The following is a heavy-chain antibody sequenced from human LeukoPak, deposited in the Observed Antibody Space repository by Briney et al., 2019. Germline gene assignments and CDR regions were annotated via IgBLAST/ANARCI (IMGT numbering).Heavy chain of an antibody. CDR2: MNHSGSS. V-gene: IGHV4-34*01. CDR3: ARLPYSSSHSYYYYYGMDV. D-gene: IGHD6-13*01. J-gene: IGHJ6*02. CDR1: GGSFSGYY. Sequence: SQTLSLTCAVYGGSFSGYYWSCIRQPPGKGLEWIREMNHSGSSNYNPSLKNRVTISVDTSKNQFSLKLSSVTVADTAVYYCARLPYSSSHSYYYYYGMDVWGQGTTVTVSS.